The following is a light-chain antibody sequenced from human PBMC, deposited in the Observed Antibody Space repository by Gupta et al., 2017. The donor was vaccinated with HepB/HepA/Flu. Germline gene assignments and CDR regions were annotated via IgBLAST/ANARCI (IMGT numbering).Light chain of an antibody. J-gene: IGKJ2*01. CDR3: QQYDNLPST. CDR2: DAS. V-gene: IGKV1-33*01. Sequence: DIQMTHCPSSRSASVGDRATITCQASQDISNYLDWYQQKPGKAPKLLIYDASNLETGVPSRFSGSGSGTDFTFTISSLQPEDIATYYCQQYDNLPSTFGPGTKLEIK. CDR1: QDISNY.